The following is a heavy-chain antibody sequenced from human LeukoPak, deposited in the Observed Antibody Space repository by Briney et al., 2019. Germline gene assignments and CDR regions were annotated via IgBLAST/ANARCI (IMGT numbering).Heavy chain of an antibody. J-gene: IGHJ4*02. V-gene: IGHV4-59*08. D-gene: IGHD2-21*01. CDR3: ARREVNCGGDCLDY. CDR1: GGSMSSYY. CDR2: IYSSGST. Sequence: SETLSLTCTVSGGSMSSYYWSWIRQPPGKGLEWIGYIYSSGSTNYNPSLNSRVTISVDTSKNQFSLKLSSVTAADTAVYYCARREVNCGGDCLDYWGQGTLVTVSS.